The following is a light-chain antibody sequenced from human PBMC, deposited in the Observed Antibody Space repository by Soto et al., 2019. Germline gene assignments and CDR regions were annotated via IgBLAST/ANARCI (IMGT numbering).Light chain of an antibody. CDR2: WAS. J-gene: IGKJ1*01. Sequence: DIVMTQSPDSLAVSLGERATINCNSSQSVLYSSNNKNYLAWYQQKPGQPPKLLIYWASTRESGVPDRFSGSGSGTDFTLTISSLQAEDVAVYYCQHSGTFGQGTKVDIK. CDR3: QHSGT. CDR1: QSVLYSSNNKNY. V-gene: IGKV4-1*01.